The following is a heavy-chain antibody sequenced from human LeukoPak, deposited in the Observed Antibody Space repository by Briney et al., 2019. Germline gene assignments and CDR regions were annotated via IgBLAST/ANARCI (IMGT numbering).Heavy chain of an antibody. CDR2: INPNSGGT. CDR3: ARAILRYSSGWYPGY. J-gene: IGHJ4*02. V-gene: IGHV1-2*02. CDR1: GYTFTGYY. D-gene: IGHD6-19*01. Sequence: ASVKVSCMASGYTFTGYYMHWVRQAPGQGLEWMGWINPNSGGTNYAQKFQGRVTMTRDTSISTAYMELSRLRSDDTAVYYCARAILRYSSGWYPGYWGQGTLVTVSS.